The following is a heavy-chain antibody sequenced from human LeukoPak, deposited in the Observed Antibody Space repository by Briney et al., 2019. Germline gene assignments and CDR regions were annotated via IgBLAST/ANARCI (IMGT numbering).Heavy chain of an antibody. CDR1: GYTFTSYG. V-gene: IGHV1-18*01. CDR3: ARDWRNVAAAGNFDY. Sequence: ASVKVSCKASGYTFTSYGISWVRQAPGQGLEWMGWISAYNGNTNYAQKLQGRVTMTTDTSTSTAYMELRSLRSDDTAVYYCARDWRNVAAAGNFDYWGQGTLVTVSS. J-gene: IGHJ4*02. CDR2: ISAYNGNT. D-gene: IGHD6-13*01.